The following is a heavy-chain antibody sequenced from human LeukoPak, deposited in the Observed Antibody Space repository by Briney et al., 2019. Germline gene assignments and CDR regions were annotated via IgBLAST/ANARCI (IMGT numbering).Heavy chain of an antibody. CDR2: IYYSGTP. Sequence: KPSETLSLTCTVSGGSMSNVYWSWIRQPPGQGLEWLASIYYSGTPTYNPSLNRRGTISIDTSKNQFSLKLTSVTAADTATYFCARESNWVFDYWGQGARVTVSS. CDR1: GGSMSNVY. CDR3: ARESNWVFDY. J-gene: IGHJ4*02. D-gene: IGHD7-27*01. V-gene: IGHV4-59*01.